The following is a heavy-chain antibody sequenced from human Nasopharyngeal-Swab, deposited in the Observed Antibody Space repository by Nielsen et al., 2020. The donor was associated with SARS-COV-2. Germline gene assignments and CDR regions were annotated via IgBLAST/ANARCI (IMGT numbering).Heavy chain of an antibody. Sequence: SETLSLTCAVSGGSISSSNWWSWVRQPPGKGQEWIGEIYHSGSTNYNPSLKSRVTISVDTSKNQFSLKLSSVTAADTAVYYCARDHAGYYYDSSGAKENYFDYWGQGTLVTVSS. CDR2: IYHSGST. CDR1: GGSISSSNW. V-gene: IGHV4-4*02. D-gene: IGHD3-22*01. J-gene: IGHJ4*02. CDR3: ARDHAGYYYDSSGAKENYFDY.